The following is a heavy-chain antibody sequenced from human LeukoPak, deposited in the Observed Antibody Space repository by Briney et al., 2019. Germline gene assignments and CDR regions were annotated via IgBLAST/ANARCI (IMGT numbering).Heavy chain of an antibody. CDR2: IIPIFGTA. CDR1: GDTFSSYA. D-gene: IGHD5-18*01. J-gene: IGHJ4*02. V-gene: IGHV1-69*13. Sequence: SVKVSCKASGDTFSSYAISWVRQAPGQGLEWMGGIIPIFGTANYAQKFQGRVTITADESTSTAYMELSSLRSEDTAVYYCVRDSPPQLGKDTAMVNYWGQGTLVTVSS. CDR3: VRDSPPQLGKDTAMVNY.